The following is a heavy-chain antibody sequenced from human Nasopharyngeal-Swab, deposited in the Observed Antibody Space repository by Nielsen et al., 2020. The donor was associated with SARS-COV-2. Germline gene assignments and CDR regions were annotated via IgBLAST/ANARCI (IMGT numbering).Heavy chain of an antibody. D-gene: IGHD3-10*01. CDR2: IKHSGST. J-gene: IGHJ6*02. V-gene: IGHV4-34*01. Sequence: SETLSLTCAVYGGSFSAYYGSWIRQPTGKGLEWIGEIKHSGSTNYNPSLKSRVTISVDTSKNHFSLRLSSVTAADTAVYYCAGGRPITMVRGGKYYYAMDVWGQGTTVTVSS. CDR1: GGSFSAYY. CDR3: AGGRPITMVRGGKYYYAMDV.